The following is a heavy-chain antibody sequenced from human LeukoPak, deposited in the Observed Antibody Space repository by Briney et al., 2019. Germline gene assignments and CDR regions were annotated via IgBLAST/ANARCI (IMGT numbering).Heavy chain of an antibody. V-gene: IGHV4-39*01. CDR1: GGSISGSSYY. CDR3: ARRYCSSTSCLLSWFDP. D-gene: IGHD2-2*01. J-gene: IGHJ5*02. Sequence: SETLSLTCTVSGGSISGSSYYWGWIRQPPGKGLEWIGSIYYSGSTYYNPSLKSRVTISVDTSKNQFSLKLSSVTAADTAVYYCARRYCSSTSCLLSWFDPWGQGTLVTVSS. CDR2: IYYSGST.